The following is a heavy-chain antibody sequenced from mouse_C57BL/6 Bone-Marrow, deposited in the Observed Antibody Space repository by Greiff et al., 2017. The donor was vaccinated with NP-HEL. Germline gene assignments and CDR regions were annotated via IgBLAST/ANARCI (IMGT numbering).Heavy chain of an antibody. CDR2: IYPRSGNT. CDR3: ARWGPLRLWFAY. D-gene: IGHD2-4*01. J-gene: IGHJ3*01. Sequence: QVQLKESGAELARPGASVKLSCKASGYTFTSYGISWVQQRTGQGLEWIGEIYPRSGNTYYNEKFKGKATLTADKSSSTAYMELRSLTSEDSAVYFWARWGPLRLWFAYWGQGTLVTVSA. V-gene: IGHV1-81*01. CDR1: GYTFTSYG.